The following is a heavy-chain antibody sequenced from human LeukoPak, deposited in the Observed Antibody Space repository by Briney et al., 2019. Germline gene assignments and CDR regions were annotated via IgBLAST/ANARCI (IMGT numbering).Heavy chain of an antibody. Sequence: SETLSLTCTVSGYSISSGYYWGWIRQPPGKGLEWIGEINHSGSTNYNPSLKSRVTISVDTSKNQFSLKLSSVTAADTAVYYCARLLYYDFWSGYPNYYYMDVWGKGTTVTVSS. D-gene: IGHD3-3*01. CDR1: GYSISSGYY. V-gene: IGHV4-38-2*02. CDR3: ARLLYYDFWSGYPNYYYMDV. J-gene: IGHJ6*03. CDR2: INHSGST.